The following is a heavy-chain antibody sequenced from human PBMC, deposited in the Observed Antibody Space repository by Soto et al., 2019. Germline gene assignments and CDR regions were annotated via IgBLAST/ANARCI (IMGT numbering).Heavy chain of an antibody. CDR1: GFTLSGSV. V-gene: IGHV3-73*01. J-gene: IGHJ4*02. CDR3: AKSMASNLVGGLPDY. Sequence: GGSLRLSCAASGFTLSGSVIYWVRQPSGKGLERVGRIRSRSNGYATAYAASVRGRFTISRDDSKNTAYLQMNSLKTEDTAVYYCAKSMASNLVGGLPDYWGQGTQVTVSS. D-gene: IGHD3-16*01. CDR2: IRSRSNGYAT.